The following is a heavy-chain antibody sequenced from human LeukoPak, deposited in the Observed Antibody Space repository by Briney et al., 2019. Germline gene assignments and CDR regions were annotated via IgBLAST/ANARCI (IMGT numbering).Heavy chain of an antibody. Sequence: SETLSLTCTVSGGSISSYYWSWIRRPPGKGLEWIGYIYYSGSTNYNPSLKSRVTISVDTSKNQFSLKLSSVTAADTAVYYCANFYGDYGAFDIWGQGTMVTVSS. CDR1: GGSISSYY. CDR3: ANFYGDYGAFDI. CDR2: IYYSGST. J-gene: IGHJ3*02. D-gene: IGHD4-17*01. V-gene: IGHV4-59*01.